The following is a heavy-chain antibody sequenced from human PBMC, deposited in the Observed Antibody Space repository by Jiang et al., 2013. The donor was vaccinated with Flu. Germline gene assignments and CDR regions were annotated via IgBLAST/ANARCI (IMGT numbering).Heavy chain of an antibody. D-gene: IGHD6-13*01. CDR1: GFTFSSYA. CDR2: ISGSGGRH. Sequence: CAASGFTFSSYAMSWVRQAPGKGLEWVSAISGSGGRHILRRLREGPGSPISRDNSKNTLYLQMNSLRAEDTAVYYCAKAYSSSWGLLDYWGQGTLVTVSS. CDR3: AKAYSSSWGLLDY. J-gene: IGHJ4*02. V-gene: IGHV3-23*01.